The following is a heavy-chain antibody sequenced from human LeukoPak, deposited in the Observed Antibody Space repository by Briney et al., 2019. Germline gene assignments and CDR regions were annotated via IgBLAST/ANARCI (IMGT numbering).Heavy chain of an antibody. D-gene: IGHD5-18*01. J-gene: IGHJ4*02. CDR1: GYSFTSYW. V-gene: IGHV5-51*01. CDR2: IYPGDSDT. CDR3: ARQDTAMVTPFDY. Sequence: GESLKISCKGSGYSFTSYWIGWVLQLTGKGLEWMGIIYPGDSDTRYIPSFQGQVTISADKSISTAYLQWSSLKASDTAMYYCARQDTAMVTPFDYWGQGTLVTVSS.